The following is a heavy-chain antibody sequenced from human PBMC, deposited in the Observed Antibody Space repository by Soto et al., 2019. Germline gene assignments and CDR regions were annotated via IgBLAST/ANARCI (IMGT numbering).Heavy chain of an antibody. V-gene: IGHV3-74*01. J-gene: IGHJ5*02. Sequence: GGSLRLSCAASGFTFSSYWMHWVRQAPGKGLVWVSRINSDGSSTSYADSVKGRFTISRDNAKNTLYLQMNSLRAEDTAVYYCARAQSTRLGVVVVPAAGFTPIRNWFDPWGQGTLVTVSS. CDR1: GFTFSSYW. D-gene: IGHD2-2*01. CDR2: INSDGSST. CDR3: ARAQSTRLGVVVVPAAGFTPIRNWFDP.